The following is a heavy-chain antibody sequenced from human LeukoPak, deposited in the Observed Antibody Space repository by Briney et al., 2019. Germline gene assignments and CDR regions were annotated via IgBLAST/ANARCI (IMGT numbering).Heavy chain of an antibody. CDR1: GFTFSSYA. D-gene: IGHD3-16*01. V-gene: IGHV3-23*01. Sequence: PGGSLRLSCAASGFTFSSYAMSWVRQAPGKGLEWVSAISGSGGSTDYADSVKGRFTISRDNSKNTLYLQMNSLRAEDTAVYYCAKRPTLGASSGSYDYWGQGTLVTVSS. CDR3: AKRPTLGASSGSYDY. CDR2: ISGSGGST. J-gene: IGHJ4*02.